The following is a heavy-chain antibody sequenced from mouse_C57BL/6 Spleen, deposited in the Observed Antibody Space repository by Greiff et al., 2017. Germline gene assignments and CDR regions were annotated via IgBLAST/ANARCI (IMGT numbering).Heavy chain of an antibody. CDR3: ARDVGVEYYSNLDY. V-gene: IGHV1-81*01. D-gene: IGHD2-5*01. CDR2: IYPRSGNT. CDR1: GYTFTSYG. Sequence: VQLQQSGAELARPGASVTLSCKASGYTFTSYGISWVKQRTGQGLEWIGEIYPRSGNTYYNEKFKGKATLTADKSSSTSYMELRSLTSEDSAVYFCARDVGVEYYSNLDYWGQGTTLTVSS. J-gene: IGHJ2*01.